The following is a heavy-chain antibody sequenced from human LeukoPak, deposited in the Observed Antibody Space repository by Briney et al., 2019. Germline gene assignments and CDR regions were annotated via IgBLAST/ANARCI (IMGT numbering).Heavy chain of an antibody. V-gene: IGHV3-21*01. CDR2: ISSSSSYI. CDR3: ARRNRDGYNDVDY. CDR1: GFTFSSYS. J-gene: IGHJ4*02. D-gene: IGHD5-24*01. Sequence: GGSLTRSCAASGFTFSSYSMNWVRQAPGQGLEWVSSISSSSSYIYYEDSVKGRFTISRDNAKNSLYLQMNSLRAEDTAVYYCARRNRDGYNDVDYWGQGTLVTVSS.